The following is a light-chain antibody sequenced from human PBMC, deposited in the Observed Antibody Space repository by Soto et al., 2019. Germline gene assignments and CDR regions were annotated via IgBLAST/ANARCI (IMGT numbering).Light chain of an antibody. V-gene: IGKV3-15*01. J-gene: IGKJ1*01. CDR3: QQYNKWPQT. CDR1: QSVGSN. Sequence: EVVMTQSPATLSVSPGERATLSCRASQSVGSNLAWYQQKPGQAPRLLICSASTRATGIPAKFSGSGSGTECTLTISSLQSEDFAVYYCQQYNKWPQTFGQGTKVEIK. CDR2: SAS.